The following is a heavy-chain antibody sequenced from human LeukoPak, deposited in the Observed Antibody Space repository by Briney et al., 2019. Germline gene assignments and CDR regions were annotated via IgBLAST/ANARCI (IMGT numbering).Heavy chain of an antibody. D-gene: IGHD1-20*01. CDR2: INPNRGGT. Sequence: ASVTVSFKASGYTFTGYYMHWVRQAPGQGLEWMGWINPNRGGTNYAQKFQGRVTMTRDTSISTAYMELSRLRSDDTAVYYCARVRAITGTTPQFDPWGQGTLVTVSS. J-gene: IGHJ5*02. V-gene: IGHV1-2*02. CDR3: ARVRAITGTTPQFDP. CDR1: GYTFTGYY.